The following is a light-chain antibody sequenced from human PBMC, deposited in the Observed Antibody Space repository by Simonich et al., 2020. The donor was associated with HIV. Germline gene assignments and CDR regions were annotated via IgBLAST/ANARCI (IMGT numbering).Light chain of an antibody. J-gene: IGKJ1*01. Sequence: DIQMTQSPSSLSASVGNRVTITCQASQDISNYLNWYQQKPGKAPKLLFYAASILQSGVPSRFSGSGSGTDFTLTISSLQPEDFATYYCQQSYSTPRTFGQGTKVEIK. CDR2: AAS. CDR3: QQSYSTPRT. V-gene: IGKV1-39*01. CDR1: QDISNY.